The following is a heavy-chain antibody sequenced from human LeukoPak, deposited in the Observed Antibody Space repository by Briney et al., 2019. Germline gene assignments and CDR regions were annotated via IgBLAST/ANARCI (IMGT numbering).Heavy chain of an antibody. CDR1: GFSFSTSW. CDR3: ARDPGWGALDY. J-gene: IGHJ4*02. CDR2: MNIDGTQR. V-gene: IGHV3-7*03. Sequence: PGGSLRLSCAASGFSFSTSWMTWVRQTPGKGLELVANMNIDGTQRYHADSAEGRFTISRDNVKNTLYLQMNSLRVEDTAVYYCARDPGWGALDYWGQGALVIVSS. D-gene: IGHD3-16*01.